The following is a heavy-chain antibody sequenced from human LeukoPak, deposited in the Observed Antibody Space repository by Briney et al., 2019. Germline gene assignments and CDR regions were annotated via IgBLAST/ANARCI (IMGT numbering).Heavy chain of an antibody. D-gene: IGHD6-6*01. Sequence: SQTPSLTCTVSGGSLSSGSYYWRWIRQPAGKGLEWLGRIYTSGSTNYNPSLKSRVTISVDTSKNQFSLKLSSVTAADTAVYYCARGSLAARLNLWVDYWGQGTLVTVSS. V-gene: IGHV4-61*02. CDR3: ARGSLAARLNLWVDY. CDR1: GGSLSSGSYY. CDR2: IYTSGST. J-gene: IGHJ4*02.